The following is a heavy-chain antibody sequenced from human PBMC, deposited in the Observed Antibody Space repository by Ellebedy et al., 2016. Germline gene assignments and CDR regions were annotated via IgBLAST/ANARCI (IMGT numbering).Heavy chain of an antibody. J-gene: IGHJ4*02. CDR3: GRDSLGYTSLTDY. D-gene: IGHD3-16*02. Sequence: ASVKVSXKASGYTFNSHSISWARQAPGQGLEWVGWISTYNGNTNYTQKVQGRVSLTTDTSTSTAYMELRSLRSDDTAVYYCGRDSLGYTSLTDYWGQGTLVIVSS. CDR1: GYTFNSHS. V-gene: IGHV1-18*01. CDR2: ISTYNGNT.